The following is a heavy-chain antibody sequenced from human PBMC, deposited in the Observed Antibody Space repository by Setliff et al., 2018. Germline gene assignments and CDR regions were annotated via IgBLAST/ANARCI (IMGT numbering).Heavy chain of an antibody. V-gene: IGHV4-39*07. CDR3: ARVRRVVIAYYYYMDV. Sequence: SETLSLTCTVSGGSISTSSYYWGWICQPPGKGLEWIGSIYYSGSTYYNPSLKSRVTISVDTSKKQFSLKLSSVTAADTAVYYCARVRRVVIAYYYYMDVWGKGTTVTVSS. CDR2: IYYSGST. J-gene: IGHJ6*03. CDR1: GGSISTSSYY. D-gene: IGHD2-21*01.